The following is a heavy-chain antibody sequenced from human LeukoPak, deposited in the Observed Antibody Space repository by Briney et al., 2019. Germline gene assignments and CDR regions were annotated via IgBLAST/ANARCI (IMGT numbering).Heavy chain of an antibody. CDR3: ARDIAKARGTAHFDY. CDR1: GFTFSSYS. V-gene: IGHV4-34*01. CDR2: INHSGSA. J-gene: IGHJ4*02. Sequence: NSGGSLRLSCAASGFTFSSYSMSWVRQAPGKGLEWIGEINHSGSANYNPSLKSRVTISVDTSKNQLSLKLSSVTAADTAVYYCARDIAKARGTAHFDYWGQGTLVTVSS. D-gene: IGHD5-18*01.